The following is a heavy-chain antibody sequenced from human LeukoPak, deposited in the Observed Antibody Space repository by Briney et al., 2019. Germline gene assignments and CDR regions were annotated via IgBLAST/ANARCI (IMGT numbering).Heavy chain of an antibody. Sequence: TGGSLRPSCAASGLTFDDFTMHWVRQAPGKGLEWVSGISWNSGSIGYADSVKGRFTISRDNAKNSLYLQMNSLRAEDTALYYCAKDPRYDSSGYPYYFGYWDQGTLVTVSS. CDR1: GLTFDDFT. D-gene: IGHD3-22*01. CDR2: ISWNSGSI. J-gene: IGHJ4*02. V-gene: IGHV3-9*01. CDR3: AKDPRYDSSGYPYYFGY.